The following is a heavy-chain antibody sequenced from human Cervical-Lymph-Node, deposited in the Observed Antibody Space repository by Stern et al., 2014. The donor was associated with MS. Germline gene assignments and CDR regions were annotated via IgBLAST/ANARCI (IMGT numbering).Heavy chain of an antibody. Sequence: VQLVESGSELKKPGASVKVSCKASGYSFINYPMNWVRQAPGQGLEWMGWITTTTGDPTYAQGFTGRFVFSLDTSVSTAYLQISSLKAEDTAVYYCARGPSRDELDYWGQGTLVTVSS. CDR3: ARGPSRDELDY. J-gene: IGHJ4*02. CDR2: ITTTTGDP. V-gene: IGHV7-4-1*02. D-gene: IGHD5-24*01. CDR1: GYSFINYP.